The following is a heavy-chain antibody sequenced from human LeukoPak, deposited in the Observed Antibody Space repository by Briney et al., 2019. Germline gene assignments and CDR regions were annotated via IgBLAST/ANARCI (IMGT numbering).Heavy chain of an antibody. D-gene: IGHD3-3*01. CDR2: IYYSGST. CDR3: ARVGYDFWSGYLDY. CDR1: GGSISSYY. V-gene: IGHV4-59*01. Sequence: SETLSLTCTVSGGSISSYYWSWIRQPPGKGLEGMGYIYYSGSTNYNPSLKSRVTISVDTSKNQFSLKLSSVTAADTAVYYCARVGYDFWSGYLDYWGQGTLVTVSS. J-gene: IGHJ4*02.